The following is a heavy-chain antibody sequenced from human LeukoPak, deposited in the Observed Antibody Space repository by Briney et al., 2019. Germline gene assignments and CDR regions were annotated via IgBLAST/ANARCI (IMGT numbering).Heavy chain of an antibody. Sequence: PSETLSLTCAVSGYSISSGDYWGWIRQPPGKGLEWIGSIFNSGSTYYNPSLKSRVTISADTSKSQFSLKLSSVTAADTALYYCARVIDFGSSGYYLAYWGQGTRVTVSS. D-gene: IGHD3-22*01. CDR1: GYSISSGDY. V-gene: IGHV4-38-2*01. J-gene: IGHJ4*02. CDR3: ARVIDFGSSGYYLAY. CDR2: IFNSGST.